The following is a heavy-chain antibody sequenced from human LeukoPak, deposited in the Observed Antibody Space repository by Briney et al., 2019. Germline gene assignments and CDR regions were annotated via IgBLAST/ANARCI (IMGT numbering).Heavy chain of an antibody. V-gene: IGHV1-2*02. CDR2: INPNSGGT. Sequence: ASVKVSCKASGYTFTGYYMHWVRQAPGQGLEWMGWINPNSGGTNYAQKFQGRVTMTRDTSISTAYMELSRLRSDDTAVYYCARGYSSVYYYYYYMDVWGKGTTVTASS. D-gene: IGHD6-19*01. CDR1: GYTFTGYY. CDR3: ARGYSSVYYYYYYMDV. J-gene: IGHJ6*03.